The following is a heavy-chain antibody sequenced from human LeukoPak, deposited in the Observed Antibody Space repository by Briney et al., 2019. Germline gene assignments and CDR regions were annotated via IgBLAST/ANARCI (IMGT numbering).Heavy chain of an antibody. CDR2: INPSGGST. CDR1: GYTFTSYY. V-gene: IGHV1-46*01. CDR3: VRDGEGVAISVNYWFAP. J-gene: IGHJ5*02. D-gene: IGHD3-10*01. Sequence: GASVKVSCKASGYTFTSYYIHWVRQAPGQGLEWMGIINPSGGSTTYAQKFQGRVTMTRDTSISTAYMELRSLISEDTAVYYCVRDGEGVAISVNYWFAPWGQGTLVTVSS.